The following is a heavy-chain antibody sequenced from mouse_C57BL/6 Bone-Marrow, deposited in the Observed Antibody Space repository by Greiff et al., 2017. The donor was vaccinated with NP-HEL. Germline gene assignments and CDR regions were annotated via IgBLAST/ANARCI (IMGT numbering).Heavy chain of an antibody. Sequence: QVQLKQSGAELARPGASVKMSCKASGYTFTSYTMHWVKQRPGQGLEWIGYINPSSGYTKYNQKFKDKATLTADKSSSTAYMQLSSLTSEDSAVYYCARSLGKAWFAYWGQGTLVTVSA. J-gene: IGHJ3*01. CDR2: INPSSGYT. V-gene: IGHV1-4*01. D-gene: IGHD6-2*01. CDR1: GYTFTSYT. CDR3: ARSLGKAWFAY.